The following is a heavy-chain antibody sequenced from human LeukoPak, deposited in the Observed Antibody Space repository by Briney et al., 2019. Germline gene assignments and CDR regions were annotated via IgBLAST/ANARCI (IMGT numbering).Heavy chain of an antibody. CDR3: VRRNLFDF. J-gene: IGHJ4*02. Sequence: GGSLRPSCAASGFTLTTYWMNWVRQAPGEGLEWVAGIKQDGSVKYYVDSVKGRFTISRDNAKNSVYLQMDSLRADDTAVYYCVRRNLFDFWGQGTLVTVSS. CDR1: GFTLTTYW. CDR2: IKQDGSVK. V-gene: IGHV3-7*01.